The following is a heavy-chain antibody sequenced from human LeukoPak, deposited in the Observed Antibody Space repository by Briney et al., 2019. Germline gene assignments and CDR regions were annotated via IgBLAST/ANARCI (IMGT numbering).Heavy chain of an antibody. CDR2: ISAYNGNT. CDR3: AREVNYYGSGSYSYYFDY. Sequence: ASVKVSCKASGYTFTGFGITWVRQAPGQGLEWMGWISAYNGNTNYAQKLQGRVTMTTDTSTSTAYMELRSLRSEDTAVYYCAREVNYYGSGSYSYYFDYWGQGTLVTVSS. V-gene: IGHV1-18*01. CDR1: GYTFTGFG. D-gene: IGHD3-10*01. J-gene: IGHJ4*02.